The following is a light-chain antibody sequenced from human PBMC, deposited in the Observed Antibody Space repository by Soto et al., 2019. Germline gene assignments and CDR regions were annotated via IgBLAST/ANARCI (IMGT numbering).Light chain of an antibody. Sequence: THPPATLAVSPGQGVRLSCRVSQGIGDTLAWYQHKLCQTPRLLSYGASSRATGIPDRFSGSGSGTDFTLTISRLEPEDFAVYYCQQYGSSLTWTFGQGTRLEI. CDR3: QQYGSSLTWT. CDR2: GAS. J-gene: IGKJ5*01. V-gene: IGKV3-20*01. CDR1: QGIGDT.